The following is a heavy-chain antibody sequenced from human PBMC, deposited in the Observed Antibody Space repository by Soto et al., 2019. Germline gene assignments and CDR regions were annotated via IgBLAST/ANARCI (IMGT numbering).Heavy chain of an antibody. CDR2: IYYSGST. CDR3: ARHHVVVPFRLGAFDI. J-gene: IGHJ3*02. V-gene: IGHV4-39*01. D-gene: IGHD2-15*01. CDR1: GGSISSSSYY. Sequence: SETLSLTCTVSGGSISSSSYYWGWIRQPPGKGLEWIGSIYYSGSTYYNPSLKSRVTISVDTSKNQFSLKLSSVTAADTAVYYCARHHVVVPFRLGAFDIWGQGTMVTVSS.